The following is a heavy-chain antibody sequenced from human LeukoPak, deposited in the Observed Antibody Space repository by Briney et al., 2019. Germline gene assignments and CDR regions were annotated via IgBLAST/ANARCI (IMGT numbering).Heavy chain of an antibody. CDR1: GGSISSYY. V-gene: IGHV4-4*07. J-gene: IGHJ6*03. CDR3: AREVADYGGYYYYHYMDV. D-gene: IGHD4-23*01. Sequence: PSETLSLTCTVSGGSISSYYWSWIRQPAGKGLEWIGRIYTSGSTNYNPSLKSRVTMSVDTSKNQFSLKLNSVTAADTAMYYCAREVADYGGYYYYHYMDVWGKGTTVTISS. CDR2: IYTSGST.